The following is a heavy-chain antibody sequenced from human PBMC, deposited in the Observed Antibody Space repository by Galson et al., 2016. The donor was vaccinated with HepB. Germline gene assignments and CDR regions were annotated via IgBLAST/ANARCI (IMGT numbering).Heavy chain of an antibody. CDR3: ARVEITMVRGVPYYNYGMDV. V-gene: IGHV4-31*03. CDR2: IYHSGST. CDR1: GGSIRSGGYF. Sequence: TLSLTCTVSGGSIRSGGYFWNWIRQHPGKGLEWIGNIYHSGSTYYNPSLKSRATISLDTSNNQFSLRLTSVTAADTAVYHCARVEITMVRGVPYYNYGMDVWGQGNPGHRLL. J-gene: IGHJ6*02. D-gene: IGHD3-10*01.